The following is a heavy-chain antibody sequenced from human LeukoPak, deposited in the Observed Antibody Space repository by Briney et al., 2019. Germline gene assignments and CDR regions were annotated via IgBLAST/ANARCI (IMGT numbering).Heavy chain of an antibody. D-gene: IGHD2-2*01. CDR2: ISTRSNYI. J-gene: IGHJ4*02. CDR1: GFLFSSYN. CDR3: ARDLYCSSTSCPEDY. Sequence: GGSLRLSCAASGFLFSSYNMSWVRQAPGKGLEWVSSISTRSNYIYYADSVKGRFTISRDNGKNSLYLQMNSVRAEDTAVYYCARDLYCSSTSCPEDYWGQGTLVTVSS. V-gene: IGHV3-21*01.